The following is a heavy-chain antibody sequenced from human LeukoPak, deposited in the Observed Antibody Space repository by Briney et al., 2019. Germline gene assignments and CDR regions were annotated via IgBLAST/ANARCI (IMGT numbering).Heavy chain of an antibody. J-gene: IGHJ4*02. CDR3: ARSYDSSGYYPYYFDY. CDR1: GGSFSVYY. Sequence: KPSETLSLTCAAYGGSFSVYYWSWIRQPPGKRLEWIGEINDSGSTNYNTSLKSRATISVDTSKNQFSLKLSSVTAADTAVYYCARSYDSSGYYPYYFDYWGQGTLVTVSS. V-gene: IGHV4-34*01. D-gene: IGHD3-22*01. CDR2: INDSGST.